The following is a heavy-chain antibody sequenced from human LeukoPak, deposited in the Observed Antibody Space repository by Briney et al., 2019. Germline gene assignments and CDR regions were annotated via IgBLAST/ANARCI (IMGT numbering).Heavy chain of an antibody. CDR1: GGSFSGYY. CDR2: INHSGST. J-gene: IGHJ3*02. D-gene: IGHD3-22*01. Sequence: PSETLSLTCAVYGGSFSGYYWSWIRQPPGKGLEWIGEINHSGSTNYNPSLKSRVTISVGTSKNQFSLKLSSVTAADTAVYYCASWDSSGLDAFDIWGQGTMVTVSS. V-gene: IGHV4-34*01. CDR3: ASWDSSGLDAFDI.